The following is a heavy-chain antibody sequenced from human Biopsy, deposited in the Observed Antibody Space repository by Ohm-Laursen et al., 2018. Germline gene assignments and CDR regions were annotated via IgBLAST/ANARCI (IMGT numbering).Heavy chain of an antibody. CDR1: GYIFTTYG. D-gene: IGHD4-17*01. CDR3: ARDYYPYVDYLKDVPLCDS. CDR2: INTYSGNT. Sequence: ASVKVSCKASGYIFTTYGISWVRQAPGQGLEWMGWINTYSGNTNYGKKFHDRVIMTSDTSTSTAYLEHRSLRSDDTAVYYCARDYYPYVDYLKDVPLCDSWGQGTLVTVSS. V-gene: IGHV1-18*01. J-gene: IGHJ4*02.